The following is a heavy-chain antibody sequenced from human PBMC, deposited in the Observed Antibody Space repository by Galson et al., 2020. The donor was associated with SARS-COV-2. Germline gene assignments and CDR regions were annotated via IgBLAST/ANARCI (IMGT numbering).Heavy chain of an antibody. Sequence: TGGSLRLSCAASGFTFSSYSMNWVRQAPGKGLEWVSSISSSSSYIYYADSVKGRFTISRDNAKNSLYLQMNSLRAEDTAVYYCARDIGSTLRFLEWPQAGVAFDIWGQGTMVTVSS. V-gene: IGHV3-21*01. CDR2: ISSSSSYI. CDR3: ARDIGSTLRFLEWPQAGVAFDI. J-gene: IGHJ3*02. D-gene: IGHD3-3*01. CDR1: GFTFSSYS.